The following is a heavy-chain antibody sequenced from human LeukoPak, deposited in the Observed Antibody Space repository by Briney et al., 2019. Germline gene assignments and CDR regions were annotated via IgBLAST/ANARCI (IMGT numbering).Heavy chain of an antibody. D-gene: IGHD6-13*01. Sequence: PGESLRISCRGSGYSFTSYWIGWVRQMPGKGLEWMGIIYPDDSDTTYSPSSQGQVTISADKSISTAYLQWISLKASDTAMYYCARRQSGIAASANFPFDFWGQGTLVTVSS. CDR2: IYPDDSDT. CDR1: GYSFTSYW. CDR3: ARRQSGIAASANFPFDF. J-gene: IGHJ4*02. V-gene: IGHV5-51*01.